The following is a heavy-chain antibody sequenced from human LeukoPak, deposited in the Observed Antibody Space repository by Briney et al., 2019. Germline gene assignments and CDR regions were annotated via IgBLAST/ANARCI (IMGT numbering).Heavy chain of an antibody. Sequence: GGSLRLSCAASGFTFSSYSMNWVRQAPGKGLEYVSAISSNGGSTYYANSVKGRFTISRDNSKNTLYLQMGSLRAEDMAVYYCVRGTTIIKSYFDYWGQGTLVTVSS. V-gene: IGHV3-64*01. J-gene: IGHJ4*02. D-gene: IGHD3-9*01. CDR2: ISSNGGST. CDR1: GFTFSSYS. CDR3: VRGTTIIKSYFDY.